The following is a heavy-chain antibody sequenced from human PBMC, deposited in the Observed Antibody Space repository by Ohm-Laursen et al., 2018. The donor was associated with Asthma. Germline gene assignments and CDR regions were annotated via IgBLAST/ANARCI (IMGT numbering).Heavy chain of an antibody. J-gene: IGHJ4*02. D-gene: IGHD5-24*01. CDR1: GFTFRSYA. Sequence: SLRLSCSASGFTFRSYAMHWVRQAPGKGLEWVAVGGSYYDGGLKYYADSVNGRLTISRDNSKNTLYLQMNSLRAEDTAVYYCAREGVEMATKRGYFDYWGQGTLVTVSS. V-gene: IGHV3-30-3*01. CDR2: GGSYYDGGLK. CDR3: AREGVEMATKRGYFDY.